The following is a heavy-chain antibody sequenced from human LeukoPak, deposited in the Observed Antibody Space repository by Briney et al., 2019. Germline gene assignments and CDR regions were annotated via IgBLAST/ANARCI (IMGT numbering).Heavy chain of an antibody. CDR1: GFTFSSYA. CDR2: ISTSSSSI. D-gene: IGHD4-11*01. CDR3: ARGLTTDHNFDY. J-gene: IGHJ4*02. V-gene: IGHV3-48*01. Sequence: PGGSLRLSCSASGFTFSSYAMNWVRQARGKGLEWISYISTSSSSIYQVDSVKGRFTISRDNAKNSLYLQMNSLRAEDTAFYYCARGLTTDHNFDYWGLGTLVTVSS.